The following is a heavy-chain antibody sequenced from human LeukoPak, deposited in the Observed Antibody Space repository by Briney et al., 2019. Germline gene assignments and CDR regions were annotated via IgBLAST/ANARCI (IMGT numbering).Heavy chain of an antibody. CDR3: AGLAYDFSSGYYTGGYYYMDV. D-gene: IGHD3-3*01. Sequence: SETLSLTCSVSGHSITSSPYYWGWIRQPPGKGLEWIGSISSSGSANYNPSLKSRVSLFVDMSKNQISLELTSVTAADTAVFYCAGLAYDFSSGYYTGGYYYMDVWGKGTTVIVSS. J-gene: IGHJ6*03. CDR2: ISSSGSA. V-gene: IGHV4-39*01. CDR1: GHSITSSPYY.